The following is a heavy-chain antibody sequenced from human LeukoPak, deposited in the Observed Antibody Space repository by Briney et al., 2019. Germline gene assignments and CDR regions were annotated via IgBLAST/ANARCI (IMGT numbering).Heavy chain of an antibody. J-gene: IGHJ4*02. D-gene: IGHD6-6*01. Sequence: GGSLRLSCAASGFTFSSYSMNWVRQAPGKGLEWVSSISSSSSYIYYADSVKGRFTISRDNAKNSLYLQMNSLRAEDTAVYYCARETHTAGAARHIFDYWGQGTLVTVSS. V-gene: IGHV3-21*01. CDR1: GFTFSSYS. CDR3: ARETHTAGAARHIFDY. CDR2: ISSSSSYI.